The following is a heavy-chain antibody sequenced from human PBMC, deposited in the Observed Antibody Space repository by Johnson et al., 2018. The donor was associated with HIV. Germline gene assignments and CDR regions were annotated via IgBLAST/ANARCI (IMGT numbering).Heavy chain of an antibody. V-gene: IGHV3-64*01. CDR3: AREGLRVGATLGAFDI. J-gene: IGHJ3*02. D-gene: IGHD1-26*01. CDR1: GFTFSSYG. Sequence: VQLVESGGGVVQPGRSLRLSCAASGFTFSSYGMNWVRQAPGKGLEYVSAISSNWGSTYYANSVKGRFTISRDNSKNTLYLQMGSLRAEDMAVYYCAREGLRVGATLGAFDIWGQGTMVTVSS. CDR2: ISSNWGST.